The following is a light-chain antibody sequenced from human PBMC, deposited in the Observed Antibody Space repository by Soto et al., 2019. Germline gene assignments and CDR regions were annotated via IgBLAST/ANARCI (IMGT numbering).Light chain of an antibody. CDR2: KAS. V-gene: IGKV1-5*03. J-gene: IGKJ1*01. Sequence: DIQMTQSPSTLSASVGDRVTITCRASQSISSWLAWYQQKPGKAPKLLIYKASSLESGVPSRFSGSGSGTEFTLTISSLQPDDFATSYCQQYNSYPWTFGQGTKVYIK. CDR1: QSISSW. CDR3: QQYNSYPWT.